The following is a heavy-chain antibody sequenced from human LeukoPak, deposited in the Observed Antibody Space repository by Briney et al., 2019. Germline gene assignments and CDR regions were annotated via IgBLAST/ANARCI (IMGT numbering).Heavy chain of an antibody. CDR3: ARDPQWLVFDY. Sequence: ASVKVSCKASGYTFTSYYMHWVRQAPGQGLEWMGIINPSGGSTSYAQKFQGRVTMTRDTSTSTVYMELSSPRSEDTAVYYCARDPQWLVFDYWGQGTLVTVSS. J-gene: IGHJ4*02. D-gene: IGHD6-19*01. V-gene: IGHV1-46*01. CDR2: INPSGGST. CDR1: GYTFTSYY.